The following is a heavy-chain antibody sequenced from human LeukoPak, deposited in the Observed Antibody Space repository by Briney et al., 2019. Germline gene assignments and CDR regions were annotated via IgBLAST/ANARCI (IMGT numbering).Heavy chain of an antibody. V-gene: IGHV3-23*01. CDR1: GFIFSNYG. J-gene: IGHJ3*01. Sequence: GGSLRLSCAGSGFIFSNYGMNWVRQAPGEGLEWIAGIGGTGLSIDYTASVKGRFTISRDNSRNTLYLQMNSLRSEDTAIYYCVKDRMLWFGELSAFDAWGQGTVVTVSS. CDR2: IGGTGLSI. CDR3: VKDRMLWFGELSAFDA. D-gene: IGHD3-10*01.